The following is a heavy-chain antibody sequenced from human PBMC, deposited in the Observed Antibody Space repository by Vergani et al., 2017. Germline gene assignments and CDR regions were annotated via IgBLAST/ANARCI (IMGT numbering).Heavy chain of an antibody. Sequence: EVQLLESGGGLVQPGGSLRLSCAASGFTFSSYAMSWVRQAPGKGLEWVSAISGSGGSTYYADSVKGRFTISRDNSKNTLYLQMNSLRAEDTAVYYCAKDLRGQRFLEWLSSFDYWGQGTLVTVSS. V-gene: IGHV3-23*01. CDR2: ISGSGGST. CDR1: GFTFSSYA. J-gene: IGHJ4*02. CDR3: AKDLRGQRFLEWLSSFDY. D-gene: IGHD3-3*01.